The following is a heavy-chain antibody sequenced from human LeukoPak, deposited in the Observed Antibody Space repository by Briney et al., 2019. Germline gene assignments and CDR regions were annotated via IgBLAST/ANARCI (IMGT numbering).Heavy chain of an antibody. D-gene: IGHD2-21*01. V-gene: IGHV3-30-3*01. CDR3: AKERVPHIVAPFDY. J-gene: IGHJ4*02. Sequence: GRSLRLSCAASGFTFSSYAMHWVRQAPGKGLEWVAVISYDGSNKYYADSVKGRFTISRDNSKNTLYLQMNSLRAEDTAVYYCAKERVPHIVAPFDYWGQGTLVTVSS. CDR1: GFTFSSYA. CDR2: ISYDGSNK.